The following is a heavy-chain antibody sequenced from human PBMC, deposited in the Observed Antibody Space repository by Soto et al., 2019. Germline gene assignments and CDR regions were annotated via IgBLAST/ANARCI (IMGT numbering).Heavy chain of an antibody. CDR1: GFTFSSYA. Sequence: GESLKISCAASGFTFSSYAMSWVRQAPGKGLEWVSAISGSGGSTYYADSVKGRFTISRDNSKNTLYLQMNSLRAEDTAVYYCAKDQGGGSYDWADYYYGMDVWGQGTTVTVSS. J-gene: IGHJ6*02. V-gene: IGHV3-23*01. D-gene: IGHD1-26*01. CDR2: ISGSGGST. CDR3: AKDQGGGSYDWADYYYGMDV.